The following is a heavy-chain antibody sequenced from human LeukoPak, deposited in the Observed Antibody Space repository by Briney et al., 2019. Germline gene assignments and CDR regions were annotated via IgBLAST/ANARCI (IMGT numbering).Heavy chain of an antibody. CDR1: GFTFSSYA. D-gene: IGHD3-3*01. Sequence: GGSLRLSCAASGFTFSSYAMSWVRQAPGKGLEWVSAISGSGGSTYYADSVKGRFTISRDNSKNTLYLQMNSLRAEDTAVYYCARGPPTNYDFWSGYPSDYWGQGTLVTVSS. CDR3: ARGPPTNYDFWSGYPSDY. CDR2: ISGSGGST. V-gene: IGHV3-23*01. J-gene: IGHJ4*02.